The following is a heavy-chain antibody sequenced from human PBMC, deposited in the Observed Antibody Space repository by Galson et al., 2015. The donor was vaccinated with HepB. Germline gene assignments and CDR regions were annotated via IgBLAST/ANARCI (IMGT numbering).Heavy chain of an antibody. CDR3: ARDRPLYYDFWSGPGGMDV. D-gene: IGHD3-3*01. CDR2: INAGNGNT. Sequence: SVKVSCKASGYTFTSYAMHWVRQAPGQRLEWMGWINAGNGNTKYSQKFQGRVTITRDTSASTAYMELSSLRSEDTAVYYCARDRPLYYDFWSGPGGMDVWGQGTTVTVSS. V-gene: IGHV1-3*01. CDR1: GYTFTSYA. J-gene: IGHJ6*02.